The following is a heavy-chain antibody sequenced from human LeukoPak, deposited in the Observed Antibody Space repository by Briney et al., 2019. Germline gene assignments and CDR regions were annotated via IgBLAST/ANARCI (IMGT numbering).Heavy chain of an antibody. Sequence: GGSLRLSCAASGYTFSSYAMSWVRQAPGKGLEWVSAISGSGGSTYYADSVKGRFTISRDNSKNTLHLQMNSLRAEDTAVYYCAKHPEIAVADTFDYWGQGTLVTVSS. J-gene: IGHJ4*02. CDR2: ISGSGGST. CDR1: GYTFSSYA. D-gene: IGHD6-19*01. V-gene: IGHV3-23*01. CDR3: AKHPEIAVADTFDY.